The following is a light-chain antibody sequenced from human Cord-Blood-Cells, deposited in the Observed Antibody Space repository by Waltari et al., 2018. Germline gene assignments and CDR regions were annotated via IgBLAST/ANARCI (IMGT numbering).Light chain of an antibody. J-gene: IGLJ1*01. CDR2: EGS. CDR3: CSYAGSSTYV. Sequence: QSALTQPASVSGSPGQSITISSTGTSSVVGSYNLFSWYQQHPGKATKLMIYEGSKRPSGVSNRFSGSESGNTASLTISGLQAEDEADYYCCSYAGSSTYVFGTGTKVTVL. CDR1: SSVVGSYNL. V-gene: IGLV2-23*01.